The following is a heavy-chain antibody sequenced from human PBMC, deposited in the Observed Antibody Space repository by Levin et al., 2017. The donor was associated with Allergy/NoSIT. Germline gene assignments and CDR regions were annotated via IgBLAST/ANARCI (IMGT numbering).Heavy chain of an antibody. J-gene: IGHJ4*02. CDR2: ISGSGGST. Sequence: LSLTCAASGFTFSSYAMSWVRQAPGKGLEWVSAISGSGGSTYYADSVKGRFTISRDNSKNTLYLQMNSLRAEDTAVYYCAKDQCYDSSGDCAFDYWGQGTLVTVSS. D-gene: IGHD3-22*01. CDR3: AKDQCYDSSGDCAFDY. V-gene: IGHV3-23*01. CDR1: GFTFSSYA.